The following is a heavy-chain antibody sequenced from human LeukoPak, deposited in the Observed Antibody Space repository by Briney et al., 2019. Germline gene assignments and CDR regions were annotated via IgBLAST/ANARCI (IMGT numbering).Heavy chain of an antibody. CDR2: ISGSGGST. D-gene: IGHD2-15*01. CDR3: AKGGAFGNYGYYGMDV. Sequence: PGGSLRLSCAASGFTFSSYTMSWVRQAPGKGLEWVSAISGSGGSTYYADSVKGRFTISRDNSKNTLYLQMNSLRAEDTAVYYCAKGGAFGNYGYYGMDVWGQGTTVTVSS. J-gene: IGHJ6*02. CDR1: GFTFSSYT. V-gene: IGHV3-23*01.